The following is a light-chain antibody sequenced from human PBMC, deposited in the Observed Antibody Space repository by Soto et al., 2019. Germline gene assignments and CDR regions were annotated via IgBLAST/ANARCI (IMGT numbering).Light chain of an antibody. CDR2: DAA. Sequence: DVQMTQSPPSLSASVGDRVTITCRASQTIDRSLNWYQQKPGKAPNRLIYDAANLQSGVPSRFSGSVSGTDFPLTISSLQPNDFATYSCQQSHSLPFTFGAGTKVDIK. CDR3: QQSHSLPFT. V-gene: IGKV1-39*01. J-gene: IGKJ3*01. CDR1: QTIDRS.